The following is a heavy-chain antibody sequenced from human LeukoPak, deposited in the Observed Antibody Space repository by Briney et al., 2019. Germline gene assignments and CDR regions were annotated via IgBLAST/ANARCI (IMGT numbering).Heavy chain of an antibody. CDR1: GFTFSSYG. CDR2: ISYDGSNK. V-gene: IGHV3-30*03. J-gene: IGHJ4*02. D-gene: IGHD4-11*01. Sequence: PGGSLRLSCAASGFTFSSYGMHWVRQAPGKGLEWVAVISYDGSNKYYADSVKGRFTISRDNSKNTLYLQMNSLRAEDTAVYYCARVRTNSRYYFDYWGQGTLVTVSS. CDR3: ARVRTNSRYYFDY.